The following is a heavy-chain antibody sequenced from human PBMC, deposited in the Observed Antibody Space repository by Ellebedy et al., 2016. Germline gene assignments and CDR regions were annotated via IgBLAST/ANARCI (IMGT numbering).Heavy chain of an antibody. CDR1: GGSISSYY. CDR3: ARGVSSGCYFDY. CDR2: IYYSGST. Sequence: SETLSLXCTVSGGSISSYYWSWIRQPPGKGLEWIGYIYYSGSTNYNPSLKSRVTISVDTSKNQFSLKLSSVTAADTAVYYCARGVSSGCYFDYWGQGTLVTVSS. D-gene: IGHD1-26*01. V-gene: IGHV4-59*01. J-gene: IGHJ4*02.